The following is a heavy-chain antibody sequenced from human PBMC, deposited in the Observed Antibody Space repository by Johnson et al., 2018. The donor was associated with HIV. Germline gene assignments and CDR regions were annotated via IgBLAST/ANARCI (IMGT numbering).Heavy chain of an antibody. CDR2: ISIGFATI. D-gene: IGHD6-13*01. CDR3: AKDSWDSSWSDDAFDI. J-gene: IGHJ3*02. CDR1: GFTFSSYW. V-gene: IGHV3-48*01. Sequence: VQLVESGGGLVQPGGSLRLSCAASGFTFSSYWMSWVRQAPGKGLECVSYISIGFATIHYADSVKARFTISRDNSKNTLYLQMNSLRAEDTAVYYCAKDSWDSSWSDDAFDIWGQGTLVTVSS.